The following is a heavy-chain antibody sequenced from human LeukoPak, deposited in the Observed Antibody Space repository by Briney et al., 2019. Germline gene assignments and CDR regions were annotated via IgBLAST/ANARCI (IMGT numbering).Heavy chain of an antibody. Sequence: SETLSLTCTVSGGSISSYYWSWLRQPPGKGLEWIGYIYYSGSTNYNPSLKSRVTISVDTSKNQFSLKLSSVTAADTAVYYCGTMVRGVIRYFDYWGQGTLVTVSS. J-gene: IGHJ4*02. CDR1: GGSISSYY. CDR3: GTMVRGVIRYFDY. D-gene: IGHD3-10*01. V-gene: IGHV4-59*08. CDR2: IYYSGST.